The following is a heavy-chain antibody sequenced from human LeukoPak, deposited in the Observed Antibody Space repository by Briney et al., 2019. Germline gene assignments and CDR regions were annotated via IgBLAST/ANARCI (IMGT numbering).Heavy chain of an antibody. J-gene: IGHJ4*02. CDR1: GFTFSSYG. V-gene: IGHV3-23*01. CDR3: ASASPANDY. CDR2: IRDRGGDS. D-gene: IGHD2-2*01. Sequence: GGSLRLSCAASGFTFSSYGMHWVRLAPGKGLEWVSGIRDRGGDSFLADSVKGRFTISRDSSKNTLYLQMNNLRAEDTAKYYCASASPANDYWGQGTVVTVSS.